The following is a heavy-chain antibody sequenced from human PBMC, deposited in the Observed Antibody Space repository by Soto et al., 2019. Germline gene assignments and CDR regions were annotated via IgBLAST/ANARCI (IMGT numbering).Heavy chain of an antibody. CDR2: MNPNSGNA. Sequence: QVQLVQSGTEVKEPGASVKVSCKASGYTFISYDINWVRQASGQGLEWIGWMNPNSGNAGYVQKFQGRVTMTRNTSISTAYMELSSLRSEDTAIYYCARMWVGTMVIDSWGQGALVTVSS. V-gene: IGHV1-8*01. CDR3: ARMWVGTMVIDS. J-gene: IGHJ4*02. D-gene: IGHD3-10*01. CDR1: GYTFISYD.